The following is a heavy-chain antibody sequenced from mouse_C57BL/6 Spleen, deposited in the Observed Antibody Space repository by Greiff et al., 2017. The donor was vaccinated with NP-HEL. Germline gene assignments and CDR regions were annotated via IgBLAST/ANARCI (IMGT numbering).Heavy chain of an antibody. D-gene: IGHD4-1*01. J-gene: IGHJ2*01. V-gene: IGHV1-59*01. Sequence: QVQLKQPGAELVRPGTSVKLSCKASGYTFTSYWMHWVKQRPGQGLEWIGVIDPSDSYTNYNQKFKGKATLTVDTSSSTAYMQLSSLTSEDSAVYYCAREGLNWVDYWGQGTTLTVSS. CDR2: IDPSDSYT. CDR3: AREGLNWVDY. CDR1: GYTFTSYW.